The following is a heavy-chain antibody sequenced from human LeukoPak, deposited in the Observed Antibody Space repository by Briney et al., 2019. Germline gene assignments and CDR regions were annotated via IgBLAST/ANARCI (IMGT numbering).Heavy chain of an antibody. J-gene: IGHJ4*02. Sequence: SETLSLTCTASGGSISSYYWSWIRQPPGKGLEWIGEIHPSGSIDYNPSLKSRVTISGDTSKNQLSLKLSSVTAADTAVYYCARGTDRSKIAYWGQGTLVTVSS. V-gene: IGHV4-34*01. CDR3: ARGTDRSKIAY. D-gene: IGHD2-21*01. CDR1: GGSISSYY. CDR2: IHPSGSI.